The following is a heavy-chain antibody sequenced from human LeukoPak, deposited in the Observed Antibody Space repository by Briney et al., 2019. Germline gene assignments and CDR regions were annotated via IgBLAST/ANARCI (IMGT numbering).Heavy chain of an antibody. Sequence: SGGSLRLSCAASEFSFSDFWMGWVRQAPGKGLEWVANINQGGSETYCVDSVKGRFTISRDNAKKSLFLQMNSLRAEDTAVYYCTKGRSNHYWGQGTLVTVST. CDR2: INQGGSET. CDR1: EFSFSDFW. D-gene: IGHD4-11*01. J-gene: IGHJ4*02. CDR3: TKGRSNHY. V-gene: IGHV3-7*01.